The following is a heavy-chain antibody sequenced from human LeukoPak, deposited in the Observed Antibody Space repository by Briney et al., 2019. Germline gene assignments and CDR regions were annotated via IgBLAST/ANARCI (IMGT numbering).Heavy chain of an antibody. V-gene: IGHV1-8*01. J-gene: IGHJ4*02. Sequence: GSSVKVSCKASGYTFTSYDINWVRQATGQGLEWMGWMNPNSGNTGYAQKFQGRVTMTRNTSISTAYMELSSLRSEDTAVYYCARASRIAALPFVYWGQGTLVTVSS. D-gene: IGHD6-6*01. CDR3: ARASRIAALPFVY. CDR1: GYTFTSYD. CDR2: MNPNSGNT.